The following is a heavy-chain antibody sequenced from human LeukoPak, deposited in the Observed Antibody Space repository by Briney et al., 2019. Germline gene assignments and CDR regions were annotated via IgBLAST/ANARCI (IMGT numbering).Heavy chain of an antibody. D-gene: IGHD2-2*01. CDR1: GFTFSSYS. Sequence: GSLRLSCAASGFTFSSYSTNWVRQAPGEGLEWVSSISSSGSFIYYADSVKGRFTISRDNARNSLFLQMNCLRAEDTAVYYCARDLRYCSSASCSENGAFDIWGQGTMVTVSS. CDR2: ISSSGSFI. J-gene: IGHJ3*02. CDR3: ARDLRYCSSASCSENGAFDI. V-gene: IGHV3-21*01.